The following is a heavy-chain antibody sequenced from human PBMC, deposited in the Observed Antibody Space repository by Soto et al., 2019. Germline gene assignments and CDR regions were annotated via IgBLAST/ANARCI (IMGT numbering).Heavy chain of an antibody. D-gene: IGHD2-21*01. CDR1: GFSFSSHW. CDR3: ARDGRYFTWIDCRGDDFDV. CDR2: IKEDGSQQ. V-gene: IGHV3-7*01. J-gene: IGHJ3*01. Sequence: EVKLGESGGGLVQPGGSLRLSCAASGFSFSSHWMTWVRQTPGKVLEWVANIKEDGSQQYYVESVKGRFTIFRDNADNSLSLQMNSLRVEDTAVYYCARDGRYFTWIDCRGDDFDVWGQGTVVTVSS.